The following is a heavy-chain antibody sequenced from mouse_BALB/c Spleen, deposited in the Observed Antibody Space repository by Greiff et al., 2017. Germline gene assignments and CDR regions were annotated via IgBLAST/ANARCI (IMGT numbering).Heavy chain of an antibody. J-gene: IGHJ3*01. CDR1: GFTFTDYY. V-gene: IGHV7-3*02. Sequence: EVKLVESGGGLVQPGGSLRLSCATSGFTFTDYYMSWVRQPPGKALEWLGFIRNKANGYTTEYSASVKGRFTISRDNSQSILYLQMNTLRAEDSATYYCARDDLDVAWFAYWGQGTLVTVSA. CDR2: IRNKANGYTT. CDR3: ARDDLDVAWFAY.